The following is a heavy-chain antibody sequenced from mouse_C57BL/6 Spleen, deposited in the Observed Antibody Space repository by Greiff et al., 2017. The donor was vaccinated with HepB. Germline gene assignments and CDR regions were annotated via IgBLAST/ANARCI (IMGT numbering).Heavy chain of an antibody. J-gene: IGHJ3*01. Sequence: VQLQQPGAELVKPGASVKLSCKASGYTFTSYWMHWVKQRPGQGLEWIGMIHPNSGSTNYNEKFKSKATLTVDKSSSTAYMQLSSLTSEDSAVYYCARSKGYEGFAYWGQGTLVTVSA. CDR2: IHPNSGST. CDR3: ARSKGYEGFAY. D-gene: IGHD3-1*01. CDR1: GYTFTSYW. V-gene: IGHV1-64*01.